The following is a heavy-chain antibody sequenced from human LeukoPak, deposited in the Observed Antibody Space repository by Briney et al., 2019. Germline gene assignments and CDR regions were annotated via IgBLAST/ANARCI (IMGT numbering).Heavy chain of an antibody. CDR3: ARQRGRRLWAFEI. J-gene: IGHJ3*02. CDR2: IYTSGST. D-gene: IGHD3-10*01. V-gene: IGHV4-4*07. CDR1: GGSISSYY. Sequence: SETLSLTCTVSGGSISSYYWSWIRQPAGKGLEWIGRIYTSGSTNYNPSLKSRVTISVDTSTNHFSLNLYSVTAAGTAVYHCARQRGRRLWAFEIWGQGTTVTVSS.